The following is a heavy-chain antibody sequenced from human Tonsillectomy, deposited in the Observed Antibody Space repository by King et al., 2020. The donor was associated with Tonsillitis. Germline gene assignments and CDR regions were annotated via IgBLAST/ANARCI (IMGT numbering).Heavy chain of an antibody. D-gene: IGHD1-26*01. CDR3: ATGRVGAFDI. V-gene: IGHV3-21*01. CDR1: GFTFSSYS. J-gene: IGHJ3*02. Sequence: VQLVESGGGLVKPGGSLRLSCAASGFTFSSYSMNWVRQAPGKGLEWVSSISSSSSYIYYADSVKGRFTISRDNAKNSLYLQMNSLRAEDTAMYYCATGRVGAFDIWGQGTMVTVSS. CDR2: ISSSSSYI.